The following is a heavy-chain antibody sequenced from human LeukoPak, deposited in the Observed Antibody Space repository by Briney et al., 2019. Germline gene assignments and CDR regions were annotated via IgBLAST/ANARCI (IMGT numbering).Heavy chain of an antibody. D-gene: IGHD2/OR15-2a*01. Sequence: GGSLGLSCAASGFTFDDYAMHWVRQAPGKGLEWVSGISWNSGSIGYADSVKGRFTISRDNAKNSLYLQMNSLRPEDTALYYCAKDTLKVLQAYYFDYWGQGTLVTVSS. J-gene: IGHJ4*02. CDR2: ISWNSGSI. CDR1: GFTFDDYA. V-gene: IGHV3-9*01. CDR3: AKDTLKVLQAYYFDY.